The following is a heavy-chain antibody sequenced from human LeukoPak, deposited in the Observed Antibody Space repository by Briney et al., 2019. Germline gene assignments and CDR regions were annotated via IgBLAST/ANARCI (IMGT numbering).Heavy chain of an antibody. V-gene: IGHV4-31*03. J-gene: IGHJ4*02. CDR3: ARLGYGGYVLDY. CDR1: GGSISSGGYY. Sequence: SSETLSLTCTVSGGSISSGGYYWSWIRQHPGKGLEWIGYIYYSGSTYYNPSLKSRVTISVGTSKNQFSLKLSSVTAADTAVYFCARLGYGGYVLDYWGQGTLVTVSS. D-gene: IGHD5-12*01. CDR2: IYYSGST.